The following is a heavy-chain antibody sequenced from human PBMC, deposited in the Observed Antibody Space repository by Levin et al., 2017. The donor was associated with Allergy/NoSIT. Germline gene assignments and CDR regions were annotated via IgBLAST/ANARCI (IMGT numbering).Heavy chain of an antibody. J-gene: IGHJ6*02. Sequence: SETLSLTCAVYGGSFSGYYWSWIRQPPGKGLEWIGEINHSGSTNYNPSLKSRVTISVDTSKNQFSLKLSSVTAADTAVYYCARGPPRGSSSWYGVSYYYGMDVWGQGTTVTVSS. V-gene: IGHV4-34*01. CDR2: INHSGST. D-gene: IGHD6-13*01. CDR3: ARGPPRGSSSWYGVSYYYGMDV. CDR1: GGSFSGYY.